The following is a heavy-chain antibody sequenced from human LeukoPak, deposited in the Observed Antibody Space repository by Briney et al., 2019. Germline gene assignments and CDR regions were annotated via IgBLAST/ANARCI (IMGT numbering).Heavy chain of an antibody. D-gene: IGHD6-13*01. Sequence: PSETLSLTCTVSGGSISSSTYFWGWIRQPPGKGLEWIGTIYYSGSTYYNPSLKSRVTISVDSSKNQFSLQLNSVTPEDTAVYYCAREGEGGHSSDWSNRHVDYWGQGTLVTVSS. J-gene: IGHJ4*02. CDR3: AREGEGGHSSDWSNRHVDY. CDR1: GGSISSSTYF. V-gene: IGHV4-39*07. CDR2: IYYSGST.